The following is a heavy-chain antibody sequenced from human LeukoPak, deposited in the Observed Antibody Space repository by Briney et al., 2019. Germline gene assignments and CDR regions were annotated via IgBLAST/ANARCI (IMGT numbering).Heavy chain of an antibody. Sequence: GRSMRLACAASAFTFDDFAMHWVRQARRRGLEWVSGISWNSGSIGHADSVKGRFTICRDNAKNSLYLQMNSRRAEDTALYYCAKDMVAAAGTSFDYWGQGTLVSVSS. CDR2: ISWNSGSI. J-gene: IGHJ4*02. CDR1: AFTFDDFA. V-gene: IGHV3-9*01. CDR3: AKDMVAAAGTSFDY. D-gene: IGHD6-13*01.